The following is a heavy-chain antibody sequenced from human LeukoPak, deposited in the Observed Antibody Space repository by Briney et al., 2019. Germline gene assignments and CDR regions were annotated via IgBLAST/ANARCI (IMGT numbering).Heavy chain of an antibody. CDR2: INHSGST. V-gene: IGHV4-34*01. CDR3: ARGVRLATYYYYYMDV. J-gene: IGHJ6*03. CDR1: GGSFSGYY. D-gene: IGHD3-16*01. Sequence: SETLSLTCAVYGGSFSGYYWSWICQPPGKGLEWIGEINHSGSTNYNPSLKSRVTISVDTSKNQFSLKLSSVTAADTAVYYCARGVRLATYYYYYMDVWGKGTTVTVSS.